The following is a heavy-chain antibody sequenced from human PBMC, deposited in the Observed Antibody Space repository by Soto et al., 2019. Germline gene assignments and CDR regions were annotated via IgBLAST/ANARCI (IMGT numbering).Heavy chain of an antibody. CDR1: GYTFARYA. J-gene: IGHJ3*02. CDR2: IHPNSGGT. CDR3: ARGLSTGDIVVVVAARLAAFDI. V-gene: IGHV1-2*02. Sequence: GASVKVSCKSSGYTFARYAIHWVRQAPGQTLERMGWIHPNSGGTKYAQKFQGRVTMTRDTSISTAYMELSRLRSDDTAVYYCARGLSTGDIVVVVAARLAAFDIWGQGTMGTVSS. D-gene: IGHD2-15*01.